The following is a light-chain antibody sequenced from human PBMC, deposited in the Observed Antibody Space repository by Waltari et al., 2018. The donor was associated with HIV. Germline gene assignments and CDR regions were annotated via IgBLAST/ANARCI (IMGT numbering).Light chain of an antibody. CDR3: AAWDDSLSGAV. V-gene: IGLV1-47*01. CDR2: RNN. CDR1: SSNIGSNS. J-gene: IGLJ7*01. Sequence: QSVLTQPPSASGTPGQRVTISCSGSSSNIGSNSVYRYQQLPGPAPNLLIYRNNQRPLGVPDLFSGSKSGTSASLASSGLRSEYEADYYCAAWDDSLSGAVFGGGTQLTVL.